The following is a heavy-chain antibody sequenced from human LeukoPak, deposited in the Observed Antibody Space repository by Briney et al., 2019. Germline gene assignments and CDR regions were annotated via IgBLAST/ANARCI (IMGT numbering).Heavy chain of an antibody. V-gene: IGHV4-4*02. CDR2: TSQSGSM. CDR3: ATRSSSGSPN. CDR1: GGPISSTKW. Sequence: PSETLSLTCAVSGGPISSTKWWTWVRQPPGKGLEWIGETSQSGSMNYNPSLRSRATVSLDKSKNQFFLKLGSVTAADTAVYYCATRSSSGSPNWGQGTLVTVSS. D-gene: IGHD3-10*01. J-gene: IGHJ4*02.